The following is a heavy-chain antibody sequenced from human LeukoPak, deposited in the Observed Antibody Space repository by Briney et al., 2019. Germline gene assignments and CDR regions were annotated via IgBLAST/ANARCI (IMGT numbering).Heavy chain of an antibody. CDR1: GFTFSSYA. CDR2: ISYDVINK. J-gene: IGHJ4*02. V-gene: IGHV3-30-3*02. Sequence: GGALRLSCAASGFTFSSYAMHWVRQAPGKGREWGAVISYDVINKYYADSVKGRLTISRDNSKNPLYLQTNSLSAADTDVHCCASSMAPIPVPRFDYWAQGPLVTVSS. D-gene: IGHD6-19*01. CDR3: ASSMAPIPVPRFDY.